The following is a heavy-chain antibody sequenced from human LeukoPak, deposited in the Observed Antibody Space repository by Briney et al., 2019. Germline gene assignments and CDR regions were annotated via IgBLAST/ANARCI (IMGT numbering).Heavy chain of an antibody. D-gene: IGHD3-10*01. J-gene: IGHJ4*02. CDR1: GFTFSSHG. CDR2: IRHDASNK. Sequence: GGSLRLSCAASGFTFSSHGMHWVRQAPGKGLEWVAFIRHDASNKFYADYVKGRFTISRDNAKNSLYLQMNSLRAEDTAVYYCTKGRSNHYWGQGTLVTVST. V-gene: IGHV3-30*02. CDR3: TKGRSNHY.